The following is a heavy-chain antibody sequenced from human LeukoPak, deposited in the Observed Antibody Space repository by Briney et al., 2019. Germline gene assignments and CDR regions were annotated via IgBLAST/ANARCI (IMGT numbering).Heavy chain of an antibody. CDR1: GFTFFSYD. J-gene: IGHJ5*02. D-gene: IGHD2-2*01. Sequence: GGSLSFTCAASGFTFFSYDRMWVRQAPGKGLEWVSGISGSGGYTRYADSVKGRFTISRDNSKNTLYLQMNSLRAEDTALYYCAKFGRSSISCPFLPWRRETPVTVSS. V-gene: IGHV3-23*01. CDR2: ISGSGGYT. CDR3: AKFGRSSISCPFLP.